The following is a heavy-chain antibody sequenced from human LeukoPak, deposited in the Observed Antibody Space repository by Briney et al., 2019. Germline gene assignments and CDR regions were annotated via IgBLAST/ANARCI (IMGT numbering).Heavy chain of an antibody. CDR1: GFTVSSNY. CDR2: IYSGGST. J-gene: IGHJ6*03. CDR3: ASGSGSYRTPYYYMDV. Sequence: GGSLRLSCAASGFTVSSNYMSWVRQAPGKGLEWVSVIYSGGSTYYADSVKGRFTISRDNSKNTLYLQMSSLRAEDTAVYYCASGSGSYRTPYYYMDVWGTGTTVTVS. V-gene: IGHV3-53*01. D-gene: IGHD3-10*01.